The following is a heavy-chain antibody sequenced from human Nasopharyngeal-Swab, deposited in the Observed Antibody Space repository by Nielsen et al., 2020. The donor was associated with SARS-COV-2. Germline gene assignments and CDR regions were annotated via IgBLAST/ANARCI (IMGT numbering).Heavy chain of an antibody. Sequence: VRQAPGKGLEWVSSISSSTAYIYYADKVKGRFTISRDNSKNSLSLQMNSLRAEDTAVYYCVGGGYSSSWYGGDYWGQGTLVTVSS. CDR2: ISSSTAYI. J-gene: IGHJ4*02. V-gene: IGHV3-21*01. CDR3: VGGGYSSSWYGGDY. D-gene: IGHD6-13*01.